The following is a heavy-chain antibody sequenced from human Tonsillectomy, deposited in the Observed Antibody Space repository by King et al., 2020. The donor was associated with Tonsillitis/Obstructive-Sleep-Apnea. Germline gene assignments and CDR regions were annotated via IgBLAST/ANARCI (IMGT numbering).Heavy chain of an antibody. D-gene: IGHD2-2*01. CDR2: ISSSSSYI. J-gene: IGHJ4*02. CDR1: GFTFSSYS. V-gene: IGHV3-21*01. CDR3: ARDNTRYCSSTSCSQPHDY. Sequence: VQLVESGGGLVKPGGSLRFSCAASGFTFSSYSMNWVRQAPGKGLEWVSSISSSSSYIYYADSVKGRFTISRDNAKNSLYLQMNSLRAEDTAVYYCARDNTRYCSSTSCSQPHDYWGQGTLVTVSS.